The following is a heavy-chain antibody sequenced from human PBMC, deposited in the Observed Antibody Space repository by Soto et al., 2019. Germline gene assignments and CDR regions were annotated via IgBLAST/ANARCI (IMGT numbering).Heavy chain of an antibody. D-gene: IGHD3-9*01. CDR1: GGSISSSSYY. J-gene: IGHJ4*02. CDR2: IYYSGST. Sequence: QLQLQESGPGLVKPSEALSLTCSVSGGSISSSSYYWGWIRQPPGKGLEWIGSIYYSGSTYYNPSLKSRATISIDKSKNQCSLKLSSLTAADTAVYYCARLEGLATISYYFDFWGQGTLVTVSS. CDR3: ARLEGLATISYYFDF. V-gene: IGHV4-39*01.